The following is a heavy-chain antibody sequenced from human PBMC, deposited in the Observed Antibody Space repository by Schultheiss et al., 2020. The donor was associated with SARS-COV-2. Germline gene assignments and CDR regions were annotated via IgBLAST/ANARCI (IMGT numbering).Heavy chain of an antibody. CDR2: ISGSGGST. Sequence: GGSLRLSCTASGFTFSNYWIHWVRQVPGKGLVWVSAISGSGGSTYYADSVKGRFTISRDNSKNTLYLQMNSLRAEDTAVYYCAKSINCGGDCYPDYYYYYYMDVWGKGTTVTVSS. D-gene: IGHD2-21*02. CDR3: AKSINCGGDCYPDYYYYYYMDV. V-gene: IGHV3-23*01. CDR1: GFTFSNYW. J-gene: IGHJ6*03.